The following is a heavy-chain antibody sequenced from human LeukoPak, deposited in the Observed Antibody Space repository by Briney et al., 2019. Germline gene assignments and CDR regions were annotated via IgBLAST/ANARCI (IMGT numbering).Heavy chain of an antibody. CDR3: ARDYYDSSGYLSDDY. CDR2: ISPILGIA. V-gene: IGHV1-69*04. Sequence: GASVKVSCKASGGTFSSYAISWVRQAPGQGLEWMGRISPILGIANYAQKFQGRVTITADKSTSTAYMELSSLRSEDTAVYYCARDYYDSSGYLSDDYWGQGTLVTVSS. D-gene: IGHD3-22*01. J-gene: IGHJ4*02. CDR1: GGTFSSYA.